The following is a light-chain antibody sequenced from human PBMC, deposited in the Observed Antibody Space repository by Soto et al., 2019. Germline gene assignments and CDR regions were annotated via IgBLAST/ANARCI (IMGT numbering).Light chain of an antibody. CDR3: QAYEGSVSNVV. Sequence: QSVLTQPPSVSGAPGQRVTISCTGSSSNIGAGYDVHWYQQLPGTAHKLLISGNTNRPSGVPDRFSGSKSGTSASLAITGLQAEDEADYYCQAYEGSVSNVVFGGGTQLTVL. CDR2: GNT. J-gene: IGLJ2*01. CDR1: SSNIGAGYD. V-gene: IGLV1-40*01.